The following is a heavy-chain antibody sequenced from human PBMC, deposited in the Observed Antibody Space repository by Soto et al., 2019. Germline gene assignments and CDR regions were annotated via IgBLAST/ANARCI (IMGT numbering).Heavy chain of an antibody. J-gene: IGHJ5*02. CDR1: VGSISSGGYY. Sequence: TLSLTCTVSVGSISSGGYYWSWIRQHPGKGLEWIGYIYYSGSTYYNPSLKSRVTISVDTSKNQFSLKLSSVTAADTAVYYCARALLRENWFDPWGQGTLVTVSS. CDR2: IYYSGST. V-gene: IGHV4-31*03. D-gene: IGHD3-3*01. CDR3: ARALLRENWFDP.